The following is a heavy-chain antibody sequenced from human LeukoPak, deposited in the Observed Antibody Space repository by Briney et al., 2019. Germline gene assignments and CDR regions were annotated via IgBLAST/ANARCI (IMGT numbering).Heavy chain of an antibody. D-gene: IGHD3-10*01. CDR3: RVWFGELLYFDY. J-gene: IGHJ4*02. Sequence: PGGSLRLSCAASGFTFSNACMSWVRQAPGKGLEWVGRIKSKTDGGTTDYAAPVKGRFTISRDDSKNTLYLQMNSLKTEDTAVYYCRVWFGELLYFDYWGQGTLVTVSS. CDR2: IKSKTDGGTT. V-gene: IGHV3-15*01. CDR1: GFTFSNAC.